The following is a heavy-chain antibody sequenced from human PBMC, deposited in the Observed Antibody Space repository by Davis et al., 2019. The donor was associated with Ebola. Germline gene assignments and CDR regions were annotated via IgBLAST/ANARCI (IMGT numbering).Heavy chain of an antibody. V-gene: IGHV3-30*02. D-gene: IGHD4-17*01. CDR2: IRPNGTSR. CDR1: GFTFSLYA. Sequence: GGSLRLSCAASGFTFSLYAMHWVRQAPGKGLEWVAFIRPNGTSRYYANAVKGRFTISRDDAKNILYLQMNNVRVEDTAMYYCTVAYDVWGQGTMVVVSS. J-gene: IGHJ3*01. CDR3: TVAYDV.